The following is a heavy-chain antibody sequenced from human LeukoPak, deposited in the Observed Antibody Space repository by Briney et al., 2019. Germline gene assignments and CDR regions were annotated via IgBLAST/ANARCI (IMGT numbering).Heavy chain of an antibody. Sequence: GGSLRLSCAASGFXFSSYAISWVRQAPGKGLEWVSAISGSGGSTYYADSVKGRFTISRDNSKNTLYLQMNSLRAEDTAVYYCAKLPYDFWSDSFDYWGQGTLVTVSS. D-gene: IGHD3-3*01. J-gene: IGHJ4*02. CDR2: ISGSGGST. V-gene: IGHV3-23*01. CDR1: GFXFSSYA. CDR3: AKLPYDFWSDSFDY.